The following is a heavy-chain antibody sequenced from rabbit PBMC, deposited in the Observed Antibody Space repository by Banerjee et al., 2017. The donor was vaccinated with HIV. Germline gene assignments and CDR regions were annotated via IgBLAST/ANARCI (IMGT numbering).Heavy chain of an antibody. V-gene: IGHV1S45*01. J-gene: IGHJ4*01. CDR3: ARDLAGAIGWNFNL. CDR1: GFNLSSYW. D-gene: IGHD4-1*01. CDR2: INTSSGNT. Sequence: QVQLEESGGVLVKPGASLSLTCTASGFNLSSYWMYWVRQAPGKGLEWIACINTSSGNTVYASWAKGRFTISKTSLTTVTLQMTSLTAADTATYFCARDLAGAIGWNFNLWGPGTLVTVS.